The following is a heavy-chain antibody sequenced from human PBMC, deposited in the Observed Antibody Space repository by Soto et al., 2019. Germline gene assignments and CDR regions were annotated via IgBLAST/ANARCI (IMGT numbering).Heavy chain of an antibody. Sequence: VQLVESGGGLVQPGGSLGLSCAASGFTFSNYNMNWVRQAPGKGLEWLSYISISSTKYYADSVKGRFTISRDNAKNSLYLQMNSLRDEDTAVYYCARVGFGSTGWGGDFDYWGQGTLVTVYS. CDR3: ARVGFGSTGWGGDFDY. CDR2: ISISSTK. CDR1: GFTFSNYN. V-gene: IGHV3-48*02. D-gene: IGHD6-19*01. J-gene: IGHJ4*02.